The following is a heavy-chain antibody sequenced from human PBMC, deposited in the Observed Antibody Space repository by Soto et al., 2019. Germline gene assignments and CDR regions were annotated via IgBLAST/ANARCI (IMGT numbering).Heavy chain of an antibody. CDR3: VSWVSAHFDY. Sequence: GESLRLSCPASGLTLSRHAMTWARQATGKGLEWVATLNPSASNTHYADSVNGRFTISRDNSRNTVDLQMNNLRAEDTALYYCVSWVSAHFDYWGQGTLVTVSS. V-gene: IGHV3-23*01. CDR2: LNPSASNT. CDR1: GLTLSRHA. D-gene: IGHD2-8*01. J-gene: IGHJ4*02.